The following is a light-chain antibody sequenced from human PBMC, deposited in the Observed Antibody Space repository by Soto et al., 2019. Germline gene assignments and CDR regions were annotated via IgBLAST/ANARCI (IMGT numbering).Light chain of an antibody. V-gene: IGKV3-15*01. Sequence: EIVLTQSPGTLSLSPGERATLSCRASQSITRNLAWYQQTPGQAPRLLIYGASTRATGIPARFSGSGSGTEFTLTIRSLQSEDFAVYYCQQYNNWPMWTFGQGTKVDIK. CDR2: GAS. CDR1: QSITRN. J-gene: IGKJ1*01. CDR3: QQYNNWPMWT.